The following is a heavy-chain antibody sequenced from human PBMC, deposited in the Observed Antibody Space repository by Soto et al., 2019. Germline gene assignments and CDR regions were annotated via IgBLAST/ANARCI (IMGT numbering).Heavy chain of an antibody. D-gene: IGHD4-17*01. CDR3: ASVGYGVEEISY. CDR1: GAPISSGDYY. CDR2: IYYSGST. J-gene: IGHJ4*02. Sequence: SETLSLTCTVSGAPISSGDYYWSWVRQAPGKGLEWVGYIYYSGSTYYNPTLKRRLDISLDVSKNLFSLRLTSVTASDTAVYFCASVGYGVEEISYWDQGMLVTVS. V-gene: IGHV4-30-4*01.